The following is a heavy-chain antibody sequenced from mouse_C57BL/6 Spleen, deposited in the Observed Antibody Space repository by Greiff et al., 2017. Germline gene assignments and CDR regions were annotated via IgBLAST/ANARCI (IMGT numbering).Heavy chain of an antibody. CDR1: GFTFSSYT. J-gene: IGHJ3*01. CDR2: ISGGGGNT. V-gene: IGHV5-9*01. Sequence: EVKLQESGGGLVKPGGSLKLSCAASGFTFSSYTMSWVRQTPEKRLEWVATISGGGGNTYYPDSVKGRFTISRDNAKNTLYLQMSSLRSEYTALYYCAGGSSSWFAYWGQGTLVTVSA. CDR3: AGGSSSWFAY. D-gene: IGHD1-1*01.